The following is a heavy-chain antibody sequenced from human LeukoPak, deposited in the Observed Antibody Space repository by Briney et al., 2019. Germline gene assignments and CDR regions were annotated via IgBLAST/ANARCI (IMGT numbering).Heavy chain of an antibody. Sequence: PSETLSLTCTVSGGSISSYYWSWIRQPPGKGLEWIGYVYYSGSTNYNPSLKSRVTISVDTSKNHFSLKLSSVTAADTAVYYCAREVGYCSGGSCYSYFDYWGQGTLVTVSS. V-gene: IGHV4-59*01. D-gene: IGHD2-15*01. J-gene: IGHJ4*02. CDR1: GGSISSYY. CDR3: AREVGYCSGGSCYSYFDY. CDR2: VYYSGST.